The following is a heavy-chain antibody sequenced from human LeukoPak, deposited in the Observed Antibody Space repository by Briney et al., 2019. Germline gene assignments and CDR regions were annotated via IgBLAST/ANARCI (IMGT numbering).Heavy chain of an antibody. CDR3: AREEDGGYFDY. CDR1: GYTFTSYY. D-gene: IGHD2-15*01. J-gene: IGHJ4*02. V-gene: IGHV1-46*01. Sequence: ASVNVSCKASGYTFTSYYIHWVRQAPGQGLEWMGIINPSGGNTNYARKFQGRVTMTRDTSTSTVYMELSSLRSEDTAMYYCAREEDGGYFDYWGQGTVVTVSS. CDR2: INPSGGNT.